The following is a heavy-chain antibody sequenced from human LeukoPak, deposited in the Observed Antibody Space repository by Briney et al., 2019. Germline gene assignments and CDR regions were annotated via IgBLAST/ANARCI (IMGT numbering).Heavy chain of an antibody. CDR2: INPSGGSA. J-gene: IGHJ4*02. CDR3: ARGGRVMKHGDYVYPGDY. CDR1: GYTFTSYY. V-gene: IGHV1-46*01. D-gene: IGHD4-17*01. Sequence: ASVKVSCKASGYTFTSYYMHWVRQAPGQGLEWMGIINPSGGSASYAQKFQGRVTMTRDTSTSTVYMELSSLRSKDTAVYYCARGGRVMKHGDYVYPGDYWGQGTLVTVSS.